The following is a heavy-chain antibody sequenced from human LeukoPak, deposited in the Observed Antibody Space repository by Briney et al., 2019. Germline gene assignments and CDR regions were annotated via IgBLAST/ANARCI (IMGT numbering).Heavy chain of an antibody. CDR2: IYYSGST. J-gene: IGHJ3*02. V-gene: IGHV4-59*08. D-gene: IGHD4-17*01. CDR1: GGSISSYY. CDR3: ASQISMTKKARRHAFDI. Sequence: KTSETLSLTCTVSGGSISSYYWSWIRQPPGKGLEWIGYIYYSGSTNYNPSLKSRVTISVDTSKNQFSLKLSSVTAADTAVYYCASQISMTKKARRHAFDIWDQGTMVTVSS.